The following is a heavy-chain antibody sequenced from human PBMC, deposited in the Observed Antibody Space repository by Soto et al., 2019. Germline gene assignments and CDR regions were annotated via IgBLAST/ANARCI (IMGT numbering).Heavy chain of an antibody. Sequence: QLQLQESGPGLVKPSETLSLTCIVSGGSITRNNHYWGWIRQSPGKGLEWIGSILYSGSTNYNPSLKSRVTLSVETSQNQFSLKMSSVTAADTALYYCARLGSSGWYQGSCFDYWGQGTLVTVSS. D-gene: IGHD6-19*01. CDR2: ILYSGST. CDR3: ARLGSSGWYQGSCFDY. V-gene: IGHV4-39*01. J-gene: IGHJ4*02. CDR1: GGSITRNNHY.